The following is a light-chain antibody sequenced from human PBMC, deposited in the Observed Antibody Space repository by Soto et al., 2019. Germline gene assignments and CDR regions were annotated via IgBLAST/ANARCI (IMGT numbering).Light chain of an antibody. CDR2: ENN. Sequence: QSVLTQPPSLSAAPGQKVTISCSGSSSNIGNNYVSWYQQLPGTAPKLLIYENNKRPSGIPDRFSGSKSGTSATLGITGLQTGDEADYYCGTWDSSLSVVVFGGGTQLTVL. CDR3: GTWDSSLSVVV. V-gene: IGLV1-51*02. CDR1: SSNIGNNY. J-gene: IGLJ2*01.